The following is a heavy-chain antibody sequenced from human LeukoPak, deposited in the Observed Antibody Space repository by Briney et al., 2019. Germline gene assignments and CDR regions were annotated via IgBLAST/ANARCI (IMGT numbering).Heavy chain of an antibody. CDR1: GYTFTSYD. CDR3: ARKLGYCSSTSCYYWFDP. D-gene: IGHD2-2*01. V-gene: IGHV1-8*03. J-gene: IGHJ5*02. Sequence: ASVKVSCKASGYTFTSYDINWVRQATGQGLEWMGWMNTNSGNTGYAQKFQGRVTITRNTSISTAYMELSSLRSEDTAVYYCARKLGYCSSTSCYYWFDPWGQGTLVTVSS. CDR2: MNTNSGNT.